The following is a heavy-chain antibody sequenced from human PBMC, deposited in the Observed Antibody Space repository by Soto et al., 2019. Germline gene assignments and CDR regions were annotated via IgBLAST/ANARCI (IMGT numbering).Heavy chain of an antibody. CDR2: ISYDGSNK. CDR1: GFTFSSYA. V-gene: IGHV3-30-3*01. CDR3: ARDAADIVVVTAMYYFDY. J-gene: IGHJ4*02. Sequence: QVQLVESGGGVVQPGRSLRLSCAASGFTFSSYAMHWVRQAPGKGLEWVAVISYDGSNKYYADSVKGRFTISRDNSKNTLYLQMNSLRAEDTAVHYCARDAADIVVVTAMYYFDYWGQGTLVTVSS. D-gene: IGHD2-21*02.